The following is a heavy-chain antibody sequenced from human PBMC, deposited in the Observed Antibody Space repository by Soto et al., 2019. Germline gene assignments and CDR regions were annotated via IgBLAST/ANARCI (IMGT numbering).Heavy chain of an antibody. CDR2: IYWDDDK. CDR3: ARLSRGVYDSGGLWEKFDY. Sequence: QITVKESGLTLVKPTETLTLTCTFSGFSLSSIGMGVGWIRQPPGKALEWLALIYWDDDKRYSPSLSSRLTITKDHSKNEVNLTMTNMDPVDTAPYYCARLSRGVYDSGGLWEKFDYWGQGTLVTVSS. J-gene: IGHJ4*02. V-gene: IGHV2-5*02. CDR1: GFSLSSIGMG. D-gene: IGHD5-12*01.